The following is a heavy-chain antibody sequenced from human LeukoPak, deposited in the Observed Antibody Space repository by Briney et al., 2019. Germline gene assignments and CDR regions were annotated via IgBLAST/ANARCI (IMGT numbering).Heavy chain of an antibody. D-gene: IGHD1-26*01. CDR3: AKDSEEEPQYYFDY. V-gene: IGHV3-23*01. CDR2: ISDSGGST. J-gene: IGHJ4*02. CDR1: GFTFSSYV. Sequence: GGSLRLSCAASGFTFSSYVMSWVRQAPGKGLEWVSGISDSGGSTYYGDSVKGRFTVSRDNSKKTLYLQMDSLRAEDTAIYYCAKDSEEEPQYYFDYWGQGTLVTVSS.